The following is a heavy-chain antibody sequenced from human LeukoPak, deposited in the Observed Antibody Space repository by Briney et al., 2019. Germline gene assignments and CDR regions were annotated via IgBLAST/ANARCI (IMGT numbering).Heavy chain of an antibody. D-gene: IGHD2-8*01. CDR2: INHSGST. CDR1: GGSISSYY. Sequence: SETLSLTCTVSGGSISSYYWSWIRQPPGKGLEWIGEINHSGSTNYNPSLKSRVTISVDTSKNQFSLKLSSVTAADTAVYYCARFDLGYCTNGVCYKDYYYMDVWGKGTTVTVSS. J-gene: IGHJ6*03. V-gene: IGHV4-34*01. CDR3: ARFDLGYCTNGVCYKDYYYMDV.